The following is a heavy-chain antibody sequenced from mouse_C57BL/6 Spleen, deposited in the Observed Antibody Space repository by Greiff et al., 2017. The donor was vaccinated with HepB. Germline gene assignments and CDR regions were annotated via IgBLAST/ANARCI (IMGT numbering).Heavy chain of an antibody. V-gene: IGHV14-4*01. CDR3: TKRLYYDYDEGGYFDY. CDR1: GFNIKDDY. J-gene: IGHJ2*01. D-gene: IGHD2-4*01. Sequence: EVKLQQSGAELVRPGASVKLSCTASGFNIKDDYMHWVKQRPEQGLEWIGWIDPENGDTEYASKFQGKATITADTCSNTAYLQLSSLTSEDTAVYYCTKRLYYDYDEGGYFDYWGQGTTLTVSS. CDR2: IDPENGDT.